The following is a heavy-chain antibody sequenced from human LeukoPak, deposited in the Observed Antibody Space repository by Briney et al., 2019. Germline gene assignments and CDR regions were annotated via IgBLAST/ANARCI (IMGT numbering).Heavy chain of an antibody. V-gene: IGHV4-61*02. CDR1: GGSISSSSYY. CDR3: ARGAPPQN. Sequence: SETLSLTCTVSGGSISSSSYYWSWIRQPAGKGLAWIGRIYTSGSTNYNPSLKSRVTISVDTSKNQFSLKLTSVTAADTAVYYCARGAPPQNWGQGTLVTVSS. CDR2: IYTSGST. J-gene: IGHJ4*02.